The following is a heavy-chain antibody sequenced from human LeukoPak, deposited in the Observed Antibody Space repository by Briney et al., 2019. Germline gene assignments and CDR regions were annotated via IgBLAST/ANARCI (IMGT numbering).Heavy chain of an antibody. CDR1: GYSISSDYY. CDR3: ARDRGYSSSWGSFDY. Sequence: LSLTCTVSGYSISSDYYMSWIRQAPGKGLEWVSYISSSGSTIYYEDSVKGRFTISRDNAKNSLYLQMNSLRAEDTAVYYCARDRGYSSSWGSFDYWGQGTLVTVSS. J-gene: IGHJ4*02. V-gene: IGHV3-11*01. CDR2: ISSSGSTI. D-gene: IGHD6-13*01.